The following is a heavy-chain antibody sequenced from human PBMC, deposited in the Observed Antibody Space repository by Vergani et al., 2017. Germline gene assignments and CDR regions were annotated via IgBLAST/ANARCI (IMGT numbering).Heavy chain of an antibody. CDR3: AKDVGWFGELFGPDY. CDR2: IYTSGST. CDR1: GGSISSGSYY. Sequence: QVQLQESGPGLVKPSQTLSLTCTVSGGSISSGSYYWSWIRQPAGKGLEWIGRIYTSGSTNYNPSLKSRVTISVDTSKNQFSLKLSSVTAADTAVYYCAKDVGWFGELFGPDYWGQGTLVTVSS. D-gene: IGHD3-10*01. V-gene: IGHV4-61*02. J-gene: IGHJ4*02.